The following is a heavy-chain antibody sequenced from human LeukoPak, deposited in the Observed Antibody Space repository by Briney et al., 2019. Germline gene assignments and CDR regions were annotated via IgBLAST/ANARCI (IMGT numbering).Heavy chain of an antibody. CDR2: IYSGGST. Sequence: GGSLRLSCAASGFTVSSNYMSWVRQAPGKGLEWVSVIYSGGSTYYADSVKGRFTISRDNSKNTLYLQMNSLRAEDTAVYYYAREKYCSSTSCYLFDYWGQGTLVTVSS. D-gene: IGHD2-2*01. CDR1: GFTVSSNY. CDR3: AREKYCSSTSCYLFDY. V-gene: IGHV3-53*01. J-gene: IGHJ4*02.